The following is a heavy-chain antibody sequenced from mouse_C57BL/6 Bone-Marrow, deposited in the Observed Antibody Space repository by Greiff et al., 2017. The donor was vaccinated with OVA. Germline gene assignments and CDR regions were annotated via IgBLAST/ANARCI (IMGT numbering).Heavy chain of an antibody. J-gene: IGHJ1*03. CDR3: TIRGVFDV. Sequence: VQLVESGAELVRPGASVTLSCKASGYTFTDYEMHWVKQTPVHGLEWIGAIDPETGGTAYNQKFKGKAILTADKSSSTAYMELRSLTSEDSAVYYCTIRGVFDVWGTGTTVTVSS. D-gene: IGHD1-1*01. CDR2: IDPETGGT. CDR1: GYTFTDYE. V-gene: IGHV1-15*01.